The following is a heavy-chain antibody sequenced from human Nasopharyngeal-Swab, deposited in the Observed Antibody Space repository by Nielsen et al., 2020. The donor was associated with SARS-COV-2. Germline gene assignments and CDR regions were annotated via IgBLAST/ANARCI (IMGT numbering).Heavy chain of an antibody. CDR1: GFTFSSYA. Sequence: GGSLRLSCAASGFTFSSYAMHWVRQAPGKGLEWVAVISYDGSNKYYADSVKGRFTISRDNSKNTLYLQMNSLRAEDTAVYYCARDPDDYVGGGGGVFDYWGQGTLVTVSS. CDR2: ISYDGSNK. CDR3: ARDPDDYVGGGGGVFDY. D-gene: IGHD3-16*01. V-gene: IGHV3-30-3*01. J-gene: IGHJ4*02.